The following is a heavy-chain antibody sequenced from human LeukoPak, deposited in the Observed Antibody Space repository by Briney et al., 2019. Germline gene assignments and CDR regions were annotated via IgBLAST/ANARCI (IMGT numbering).Heavy chain of an antibody. J-gene: IGHJ5*02. CDR3: ARGRGSGHKENWFDP. V-gene: IGHV1-8*01. CDR2: MNPNSGNT. D-gene: IGHD6-19*01. CDR1: GYTFTTYD. Sequence: ASVKVSCKASGYTFTTYDINWVRQATGQGLEWMGWMNPNSGNTGYTQKFQGRVTVTRNTSISTAYMELSSLRSEDTAVYYCARGRGSGHKENWFDPWGQGTLVTVSS.